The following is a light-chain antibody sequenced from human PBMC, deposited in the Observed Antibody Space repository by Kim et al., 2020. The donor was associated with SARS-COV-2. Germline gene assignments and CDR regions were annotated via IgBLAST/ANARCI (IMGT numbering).Light chain of an antibody. CDR1: QSISSY. J-gene: IGKJ1*01. Sequence: ASVGDRVTIACRASQSISSYLNWYQQKPGKAPKLLIYAASSLQSGVPSRFSGSGSGTDFTLTISSLQPEDFATYYCQQSYSTPWTFGQGTKVDIK. CDR3: QQSYSTPWT. V-gene: IGKV1-39*01. CDR2: AAS.